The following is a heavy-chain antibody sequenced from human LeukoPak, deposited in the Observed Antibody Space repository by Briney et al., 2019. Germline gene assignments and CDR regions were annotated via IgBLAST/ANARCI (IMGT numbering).Heavy chain of an antibody. CDR1: GFAFGSEA. CDR3: ARVAVLYDYVGGSYRTDVFDI. J-gene: IGHJ3*02. D-gene: IGHD3-16*02. V-gene: IGHV3-23*01. CDR2: ISPGGGTT. Sequence: GSLRLSCAVSGFAFGSEAMSWVRQSPARGLEWVASISPGGGTTYYADYVKGRFTISRDNSKNSLFVQMNSLRAEDTAVYYWARVAVLYDYVGGSYRTDVFDIGGQGTMVPVS.